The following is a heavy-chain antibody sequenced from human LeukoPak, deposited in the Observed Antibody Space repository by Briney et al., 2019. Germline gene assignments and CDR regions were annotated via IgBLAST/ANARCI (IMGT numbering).Heavy chain of an antibody. CDR2: ISGYNGNT. V-gene: IGHV1-18*01. D-gene: IGHD2-15*01. CDR3: ARVGCSGGDCYSSADH. CDR1: GGTFSSYA. Sequence: ASVKVSCKASGGTFSSYAISWVRQAPGQGLEWMGWISGYNGNTNYAQRFQDRVTLTTDTSTSTGSMEFRSLRSDDTAVYYCARVGCSGGDCYSSADHWGQGTLVTVSS. J-gene: IGHJ4*02.